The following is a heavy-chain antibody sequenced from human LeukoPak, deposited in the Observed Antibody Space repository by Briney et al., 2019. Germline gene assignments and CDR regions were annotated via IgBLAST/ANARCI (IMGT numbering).Heavy chain of an antibody. CDR1: GFTFSSYG. D-gene: IGHD3-10*01. V-gene: IGHV3-30*02. Sequence: PGGSLRFSCAASGFTFSSYGMHWVRQAPGKGLEWVAFIRSDGNYKYYADSVKGRFTISRDNSKNTLYVQMNSLRAEDTAVYYCAKQFLWFGELSHFDYWGQGTLVTVSS. CDR3: AKQFLWFGELSHFDY. J-gene: IGHJ4*02. CDR2: IRSDGNYK.